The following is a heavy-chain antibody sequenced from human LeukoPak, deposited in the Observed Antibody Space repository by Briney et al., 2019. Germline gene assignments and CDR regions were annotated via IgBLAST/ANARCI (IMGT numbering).Heavy chain of an antibody. CDR1: GGSISSSSYY. CDR2: IYYSGST. CDR3: ARLAYSGSYQFDY. D-gene: IGHD1-26*01. V-gene: IGHV4-39*01. J-gene: IGHJ4*02. Sequence: KSSETLSLTCTVSGGSISSSSYYWGWIRQPPGKGLEWIGSIYYSGSTYYNPSLKSRVTISVDTSKNQFSLKLSSVTAADTAVYYCARLAYSGSYQFDYWGQGTLVTVSS.